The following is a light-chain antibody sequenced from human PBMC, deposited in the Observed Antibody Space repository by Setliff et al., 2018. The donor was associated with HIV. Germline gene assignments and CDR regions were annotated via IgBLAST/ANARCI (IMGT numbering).Light chain of an antibody. CDR2: DVR. V-gene: IGLV2-14*03. Sequence: QSVLTQPASVSVSLGQSITIPCTGTISDVGAYDYVSWYQQHPGKAPKLIIFDVRERPSGVSHRFSASKSGNTASLTISGLQADDEADYFCSSYTGVTDYVFGSGTKVTVL. CDR3: SSYTGVTDYV. J-gene: IGLJ1*01. CDR1: ISDVGAYDY.